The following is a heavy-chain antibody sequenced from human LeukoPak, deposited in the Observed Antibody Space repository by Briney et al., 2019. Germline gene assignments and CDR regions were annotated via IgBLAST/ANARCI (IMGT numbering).Heavy chain of an antibody. J-gene: IGHJ4*02. D-gene: IGHD6-19*01. CDR1: GGTFSSYA. V-gene: IGHV1-69*13. CDR2: IIPIFGTA. Sequence: ASVKVSCKASGGTFSSYAISWVRQAPGQGLEWMGGIIPIFGTANYAQKFQGRVTITADESTSTAYTELSSLRSEDTAVYYCARVRYSSGWDFDYWGQGTLVTVSS. CDR3: ARVRYSSGWDFDY.